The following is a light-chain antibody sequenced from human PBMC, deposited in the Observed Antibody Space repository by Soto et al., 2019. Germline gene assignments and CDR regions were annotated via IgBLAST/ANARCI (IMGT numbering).Light chain of an antibody. V-gene: IGKV1-12*01. J-gene: IGKJ4*01. Sequence: DIHMTQSPSSVSASLGDTVTITSRASQDISTLLAWYQQKPGKAPKLLIYGASTLESGVPSRFSGSGSGTDFTLTISSLQPEDFATYYCLQDNNFPLTFGGGTKVDIK. CDR2: GAS. CDR3: LQDNNFPLT. CDR1: QDISTL.